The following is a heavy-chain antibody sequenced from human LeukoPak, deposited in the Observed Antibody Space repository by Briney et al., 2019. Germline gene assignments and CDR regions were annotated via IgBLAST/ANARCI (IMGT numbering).Heavy chain of an antibody. D-gene: IGHD7-27*01. Sequence: RASVTVSCMASGYSFTNYVIRWVRQAPGQGREWMGWISAYNGNTNYAQKLQGRVTITADESTSTAYMELSSLRSEDTAVYYCAAGDLYAFDIWGQGTMVTVSS. V-gene: IGHV1-18*01. CDR3: AAGDLYAFDI. CDR2: ISAYNGNT. CDR1: GYSFTNYV. J-gene: IGHJ3*02.